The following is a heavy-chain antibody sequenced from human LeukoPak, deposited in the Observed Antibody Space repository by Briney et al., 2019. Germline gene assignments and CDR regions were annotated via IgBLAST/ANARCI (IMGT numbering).Heavy chain of an antibody. CDR1: GFAFRNYG. D-gene: IGHD5-24*01. J-gene: IGHJ4*02. V-gene: IGHV3-23*01. CDR2: VNAKGDVT. CDR3: AKEKGDGLPFDY. Sequence: GGSLRLSCSASGFAFRNYGMAWVRQAPGKGLDFVSAVNAKGDVTFYVDSVKGRFTMSRDNSKNTLYLQMNSLRAEDTAVYYCAKEKGDGLPFDYWGQGTLITVSS.